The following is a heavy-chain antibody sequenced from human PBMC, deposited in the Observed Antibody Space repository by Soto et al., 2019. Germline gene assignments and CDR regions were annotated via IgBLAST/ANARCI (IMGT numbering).Heavy chain of an antibody. CDR2: LYYSGST. J-gene: IGHJ4*02. Sequence: PSETLSLTCTVSGDSLSHYYWNWIRQPPGKGLEWIGYLYYSGSTNYNPSLKSRVTMLVDTSKNQFSLKVSSVTAADTAVYYCAAGVVGPYYFDYWGQGTLVTVSS. CDR3: AAGVVGPYYFDY. D-gene: IGHD3-3*01. CDR1: GDSLSHYY. V-gene: IGHV4-59*03.